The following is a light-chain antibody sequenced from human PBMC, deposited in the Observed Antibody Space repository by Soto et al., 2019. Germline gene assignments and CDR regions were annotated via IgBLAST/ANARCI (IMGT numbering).Light chain of an antibody. CDR3: CSYAGSYTLVV. CDR2: DVS. J-gene: IGLJ2*01. Sequence: QSALTQPRSVSGSPGQSVTISCTGTSSDVGGYNYVSWYQQHPGKAPKLMIYDVSKRPSGVPDRFSGSKFGNTASLTISGIQDEDEADYYGCSYAGSYTLVVFGGGTKLTVL. CDR1: SSDVGGYNY. V-gene: IGLV2-11*01.